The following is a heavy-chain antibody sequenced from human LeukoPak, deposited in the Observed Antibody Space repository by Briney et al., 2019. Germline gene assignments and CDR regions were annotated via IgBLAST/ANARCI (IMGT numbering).Heavy chain of an antibody. J-gene: IGHJ3*02. CDR1: GGTFSSYA. CDR2: IIPIFGTA. V-gene: IGHV1-69*05. CDR3: AREAYYDFWSGTRHAFDI. Sequence: GASVKVSCKASGGTFSSYAISWVRQAPGQGLEWMGGIIPIFGTANYAQKFQGRVTITTDESTSTAYMELSSLRSEDTAVYYCAREAYYDFWSGTRHAFDIWGQGTMVTVSS. D-gene: IGHD3-3*01.